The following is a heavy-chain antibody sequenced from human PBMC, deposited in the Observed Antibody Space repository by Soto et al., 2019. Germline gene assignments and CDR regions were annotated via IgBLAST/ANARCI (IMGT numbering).Heavy chain of an antibody. CDR2: ISGSGGST. V-gene: IGHV3-23*01. J-gene: IGHJ3*02. Sequence: EVQLLESGGGLVQPGGSLRLSCAASGFTFSSYAMSWVRQAPGKGLEWVSAISGSGGSTYYADSVMGRFTISRDNSKNTLYLQMNSLRAEDTAVDYCAKDPSQYCSNTSCYPDAFDIWGQGTMVTVSS. D-gene: IGHD2-2*01. CDR3: AKDPSQYCSNTSCYPDAFDI. CDR1: GFTFSSYA.